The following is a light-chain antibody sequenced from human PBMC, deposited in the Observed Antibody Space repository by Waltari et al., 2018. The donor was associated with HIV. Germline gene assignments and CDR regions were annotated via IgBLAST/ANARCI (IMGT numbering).Light chain of an antibody. V-gene: IGKV4-1*01. CDR3: QQNYSTPLT. J-gene: IGKJ4*01. CDR1: QSVLYNSKNKNY. CDR2: WAS. Sequence: DIVMTQSPDSLAVSLGERATINCKSSQSVLYNSKNKNYLAWYQQKPGQPPKLLIYWASTRESGVPDRFSGSGSGTDFTLTISSLQAEDEAVYYCQQNYSTPLTFGGGTKVEIK.